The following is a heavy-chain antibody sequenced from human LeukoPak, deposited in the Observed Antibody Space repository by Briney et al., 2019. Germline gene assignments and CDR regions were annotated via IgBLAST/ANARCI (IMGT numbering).Heavy chain of an antibody. CDR3: ARASRGDYYYYYMDV. J-gene: IGHJ6*03. CDR2: IYTSGST. CDR1: GGSISSGSYY. V-gene: IGHV4-61*02. Sequence: SETLSLTCTVSGGSISSGSYYWSWIRQPAGKGLEWIGRIYTSGSTNYNPSLKSRVTISVDTSKNQFSLKLSSVTAADTAVYYCARASRGDYYYYYMDVWGKGTTVTVSS.